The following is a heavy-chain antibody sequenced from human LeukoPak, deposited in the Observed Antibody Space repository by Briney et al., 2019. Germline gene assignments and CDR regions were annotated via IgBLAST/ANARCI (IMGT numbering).Heavy chain of an antibody. D-gene: IGHD1-7*01. CDR1: GGTFSSYA. CDR3: ARSPGITGTPFDY. CDR2: IIPIFGTA. V-gene: IGHV1-69*13. Sequence: ASVKVSCKASGGTFSSYAISWVRQAPGQGLEWMGGIIPIFGTANYAQKFQGRVTITADESTSTAYMELSSLRSEDTAVYYCARSPGITGTPFDYWGQGTLVTVSS. J-gene: IGHJ4*02.